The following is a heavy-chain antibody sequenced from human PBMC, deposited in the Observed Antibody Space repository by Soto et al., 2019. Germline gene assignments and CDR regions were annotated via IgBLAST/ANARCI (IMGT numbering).Heavy chain of an antibody. J-gene: IGHJ5*02. CDR1: GFPFSSYG. CDR3: ARDGATFYFDTSGARWFDP. CDR2: ISFDGSTK. D-gene: IGHD3-22*01. V-gene: IGHV3-33*01. Sequence: PGGSLRLSCAASGFPFSSYGMHWVRQAPGKGLEWVALISFDGSTKDYAESVKGRFTISRDNSQNTLYLQMNSLRTDDTAVYYCARDGATFYFDTSGARWFDPWGQGALVTVSS.